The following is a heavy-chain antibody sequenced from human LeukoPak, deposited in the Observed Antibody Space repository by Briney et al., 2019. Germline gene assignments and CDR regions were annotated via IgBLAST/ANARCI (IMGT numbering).Heavy chain of an antibody. CDR3: VRHLSGYGFDYRVLDS. D-gene: IGHD5/OR15-5a*01. J-gene: IGHJ4*02. CDR2: IYAGDSDT. CDR1: GYNFRTSW. Sequence: GESLKISCKGSGYNFRTSWIGWVRQMPGKGVEWMGIIYAGDSDTRYSPSFQGQVTISVDRSVNTAYLQWSSLKASDTAMYFCVRHLSGYGFDYRVLDSWGEGTLVTVSS. V-gene: IGHV5-51*01.